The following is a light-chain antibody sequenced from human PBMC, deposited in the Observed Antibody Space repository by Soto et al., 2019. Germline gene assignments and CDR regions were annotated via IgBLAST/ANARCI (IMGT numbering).Light chain of an antibody. CDR3: QQSYTTPLT. CDR2: AAS. V-gene: IGKV1-39*01. J-gene: IGKJ4*01. CDR1: QSISSY. Sequence: DIQMTQSPYSLSTSVRDRVTITCRASQSISSYLNWYQQKPGKAPELLIYAASSLQSGVPSRFSGSGSGTDFTLTISSLQPEDFATYYCQQSYTTPLTFGGGTKVDI.